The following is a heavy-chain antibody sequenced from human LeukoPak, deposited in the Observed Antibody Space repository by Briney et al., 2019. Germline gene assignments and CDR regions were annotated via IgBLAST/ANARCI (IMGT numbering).Heavy chain of an antibody. CDR2: ISGSGGST. CDR1: GFTFSSYG. V-gene: IGHV3-23*01. CDR3: TKRTAYDILTGHRTSHVYFDY. Sequence: GGSLRLSCAASGFTFSSYGMSWVRQAPGKGLEWVSTISGSGGSTYYADSVKGRFTISRDNSKNTLYLQMNSLRAEDTAVYFFTKRTAYDILTGHRTSHVYFDYWGQGNLVTVSS. D-gene: IGHD3-9*01. J-gene: IGHJ4*02.